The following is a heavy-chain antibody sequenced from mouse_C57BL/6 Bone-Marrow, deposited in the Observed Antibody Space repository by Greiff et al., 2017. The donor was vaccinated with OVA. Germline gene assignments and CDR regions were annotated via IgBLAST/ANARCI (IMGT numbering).Heavy chain of an antibody. CDR1: GYSITSGYY. D-gene: IGHD2-4*01. V-gene: IGHV3-6*01. CDR2: ISYDGSN. Sequence: ESGPGLVKPSQSLSLTCSVTGYSITSGYYWNWIRQFPGNKLEWMGYISYDGSNNYNPSLKNRISITRDTSKNQFFLKLNSVTTEDTATYYCARGVYYDYDGYAMDYWGQGTSVTVSS. CDR3: ARGVYYDYDGYAMDY. J-gene: IGHJ4*01.